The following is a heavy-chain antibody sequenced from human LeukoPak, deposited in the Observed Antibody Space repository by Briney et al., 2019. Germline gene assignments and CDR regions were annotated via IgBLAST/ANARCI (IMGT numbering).Heavy chain of an antibody. D-gene: IGHD5-24*01. CDR2: ISSSSSYI. CDR1: GFTFSSYG. J-gene: IGHJ5*02. CDR3: ASTRGRWLQLSRRGWFDP. Sequence: GGSLRLSCAASGFTFSSYGMNWVRQAPGKGLEWVSSISSSSSYIYYADSVKGRFTISRDNAKNSLYLQMNSLRAEDTAVYYCASTRGRWLQLSRRGWFDPWGQGTLVTVSS. V-gene: IGHV3-21*01.